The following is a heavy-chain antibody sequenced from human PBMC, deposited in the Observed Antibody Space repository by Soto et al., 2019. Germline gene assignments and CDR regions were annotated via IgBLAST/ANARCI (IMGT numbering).Heavy chain of an antibody. CDR1: GGSVSSLSYC. D-gene: IGHD3-3*01. CDR2: IDDSGST. J-gene: IGHJ5*02. V-gene: IGHV4-61*01. Sequence: PSETLSLTCTVSGGSVSSLSYCWSWIRQPPGKGLEWIGYIDDSGSTSYNPSLKSRVTISVDTSKNHFSLNLRSVTAADTAVYYCARAARHITVFGVVIRDYNWFDPWGQGTLVTGLL. CDR3: ARAARHITVFGVVIRDYNWFDP.